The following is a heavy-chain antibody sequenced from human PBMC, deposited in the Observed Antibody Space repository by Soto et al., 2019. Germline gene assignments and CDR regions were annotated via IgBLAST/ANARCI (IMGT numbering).Heavy chain of an antibody. CDR2: IYWDDDK. CDR1: VFSLSTSGVG. Sequence: QITLKESGPTRVKPTQTLTLTCTFSVFSLSTSGVGVGWVRQPSGKALEWLALIYWDDDKRYSPSLNSRLTISKDTSKNKMVPTMTEMDPVDTATYYCANRAVYSGSYWNGGYLEYGGKGTLVTISS. V-gene: IGHV2-5*02. CDR3: ANRAVYSGSYWNGGYLEY. J-gene: IGHJ4*02. D-gene: IGHD1-26*01.